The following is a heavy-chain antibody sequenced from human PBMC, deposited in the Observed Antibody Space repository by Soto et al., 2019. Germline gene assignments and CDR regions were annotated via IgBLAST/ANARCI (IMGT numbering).Heavy chain of an antibody. Sequence: QVQLVEFGGGVVQPGRSLRLSCAASGFPFSSYGMHWVREAPGKGLEWVAVISYDGSNKYYADSVKGRFTISRDNSASTLYLQMNSLRPEDTALYYCVGGQYYFDYRGQGTLVTVSP. V-gene: IGHV3-30*03. CDR3: VGGQYYFDY. D-gene: IGHD3-10*01. CDR1: GFPFSSYG. CDR2: ISYDGSNK. J-gene: IGHJ4*02.